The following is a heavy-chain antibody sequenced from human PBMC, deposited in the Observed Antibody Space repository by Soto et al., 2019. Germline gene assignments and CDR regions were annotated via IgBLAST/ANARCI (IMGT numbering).Heavy chain of an antibody. CDR2: IYYSGST. CDR1: GGSVSSGSYY. J-gene: IGHJ4*02. CDR3: ARGGYDSSGYCPMAD. D-gene: IGHD3-22*01. Sequence: PSETLSLTCTVSGGSVSSGSYYWSWIRQPPGKGLEWIGYIYYSGSTNYNPSLKSRVTISVDTSKNQFSLKLSSVTAADTAVYYCARGGYDSSGYCPMADWGQGTLVTVSS. V-gene: IGHV4-61*01.